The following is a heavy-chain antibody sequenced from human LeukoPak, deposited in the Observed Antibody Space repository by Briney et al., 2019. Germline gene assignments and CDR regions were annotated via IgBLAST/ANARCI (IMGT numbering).Heavy chain of an antibody. J-gene: IGHJ5*02. CDR1: GYTFTGYY. D-gene: IGHD4-17*01. Sequence: GASVKVSCKASGYTFTGYYMHWVRQAPGQWLEWMGWINPNSGGTNYAQKFQGRVTMTRGTSISTAYMELSRLRSDDTAVYYCARESQDYGDYEPWGQGTLVTVSS. CDR3: ARESQDYGDYEP. CDR2: INPNSGGT. V-gene: IGHV1-2*02.